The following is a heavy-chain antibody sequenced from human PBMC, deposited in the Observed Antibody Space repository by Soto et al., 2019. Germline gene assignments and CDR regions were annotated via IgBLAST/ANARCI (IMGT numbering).Heavy chain of an antibody. J-gene: IGHJ5*02. CDR2: IYCSGST. CDR3: ATQEVGGTYVYTFDP. CDR1: GGSISSSSYY. D-gene: IGHD1-26*01. Sequence: QLQLQESGPGLVKPSETLSLTCTVSGGSISSSSYYWGWIRQPPGKGLEWIGSIYCSGSTYYNPSLKSRVSTPAATSQDHFSLKLSSVTAAATAVYYCATQEVGGTYVYTFDPWGQGTLVTVSS. V-gene: IGHV4-39*02.